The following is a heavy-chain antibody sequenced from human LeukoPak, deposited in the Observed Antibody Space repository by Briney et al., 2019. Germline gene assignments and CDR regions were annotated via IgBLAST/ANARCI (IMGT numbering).Heavy chain of an antibody. Sequence: ASVKVSCKASGGTFSGYAISWVRQAPGQGLEWMGGIIPIFGTANYAQKFQGRVTITADKSTSTACMELSSLRSEDTAVYYCARNGDYKPFDYWGQGTLVTVSS. CDR1: GGTFSGYA. V-gene: IGHV1-69*06. CDR2: IIPIFGTA. D-gene: IGHD4-17*01. J-gene: IGHJ4*02. CDR3: ARNGDYKPFDY.